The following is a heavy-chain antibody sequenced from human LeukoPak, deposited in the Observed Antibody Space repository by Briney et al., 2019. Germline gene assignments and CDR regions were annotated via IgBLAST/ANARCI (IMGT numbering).Heavy chain of an antibody. CDR3: AREGIVVGRRPIRD. D-gene: IGHD2-2*01. J-gene: IGHJ4*02. CDR2: ISAYNGNT. CDR1: GYTFSYFG. V-gene: IGHV1-18*01. Sequence: GASVKVSCKASGYTFSYFGLNWVRQAPGQGLEWMGWISAYNGNTNYAQKSEGRLSLTTDTATSTVYMELRNLTSDDTAVYFCAREGIVVGRRPIRDWGQGTLVTVSS.